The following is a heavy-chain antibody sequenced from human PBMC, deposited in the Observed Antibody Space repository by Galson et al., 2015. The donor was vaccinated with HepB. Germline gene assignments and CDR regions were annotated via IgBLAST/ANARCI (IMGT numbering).Heavy chain of an antibody. CDR2: ISPYNRDT. V-gene: IGHV1-18*01. Sequence: SVKVSCKASGYTFSTYSITWVRQAPGQGLEWMGWISPYNRDTNSARKFQGRVTMTTDTFTSTAYMELSSLRSEDTAVYYCARNDYYDSSGRHYYFDYWGQGTLVTVSS. CDR3: ARNDYYDSSGRHYYFDY. D-gene: IGHD3-22*01. CDR1: GYTFSTYS. J-gene: IGHJ4*02.